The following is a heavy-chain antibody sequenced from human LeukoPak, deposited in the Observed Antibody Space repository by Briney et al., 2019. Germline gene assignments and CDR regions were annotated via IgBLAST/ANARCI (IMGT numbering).Heavy chain of an antibody. J-gene: IGHJ4*02. CDR3: ARFDSSGYSLDY. CDR2: INPSSGGT. CDR1: GYTFTAYY. V-gene: IGHV1-2*02. D-gene: IGHD3-22*01. Sequence: ASVKVSCKASGYTFTAYYMHWVRQAPGQGLEWMGWINPSSGGTDYAQNFQGRVTMTRDTSISTAYTELSRLRSDDTAVYYCARFDSSGYSLDYWGQGTLVTVSS.